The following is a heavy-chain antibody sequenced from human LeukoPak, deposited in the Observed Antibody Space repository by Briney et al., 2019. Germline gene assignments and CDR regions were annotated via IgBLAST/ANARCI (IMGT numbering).Heavy chain of an antibody. V-gene: IGHV4-34*01. CDR2: INHSGST. D-gene: IGHD3-10*01. CDR3: ARRRGVGLWSSYYFDY. CDR1: GFTFSNAW. J-gene: IGHJ4*02. Sequence: GSLRLSCAASGFTFSNAWMSWVRQAPGKGLEWIGEINHSGSTNYNPSLKSRVTISIDTSKNQFSLKLSTVTAADTAVFYCARRRGVGLWSSYYFDYWGQATLVTVSS.